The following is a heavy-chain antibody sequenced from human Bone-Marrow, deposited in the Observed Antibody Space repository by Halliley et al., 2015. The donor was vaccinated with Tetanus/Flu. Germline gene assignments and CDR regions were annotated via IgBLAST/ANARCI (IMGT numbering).Heavy chain of an antibody. J-gene: IGHJ4*02. CDR2: IHYSGST. CDR1: GGSHTRYY. Sequence: GLVKPSETLSLTCTVSGGSHTRYYWSWIRQSPGKGLEWIGYIHYSGSTNYNPSLKSRVTISVDTSKNQFSLKVGSVTAADTAVYYCARVTIFGVAPSYFDSWAQGTLVTVSS. V-gene: IGHV4-59*01. CDR3: ARVTIFGVAPSYFDS. D-gene: IGHD3-3*01.